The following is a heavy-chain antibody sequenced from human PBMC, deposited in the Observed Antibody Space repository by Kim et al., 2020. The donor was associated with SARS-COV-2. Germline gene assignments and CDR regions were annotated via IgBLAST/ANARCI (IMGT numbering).Heavy chain of an antibody. Sequence: NTKLSQKFQGRVTITRDPSASTAYMELTSLRSEDTAIYYCARGSGWAFDYWGQGTLVTVAS. CDR3: ARGSGWAFDY. V-gene: IGHV1-3*01. CDR2: NT. D-gene: IGHD6-19*01. J-gene: IGHJ4*02.